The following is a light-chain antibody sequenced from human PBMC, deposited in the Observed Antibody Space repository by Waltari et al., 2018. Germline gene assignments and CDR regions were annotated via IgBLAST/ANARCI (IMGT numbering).Light chain of an antibody. CDR1: STYLASYNL. V-gene: IGLV2-23*01. CDR3: CSYTGSSTSYG. J-gene: IGLJ1*01. Sequence: QSALSQPASVSGSPGQSLTITCTGASTYLASYNLFACYQHHPTRAPKLIIYEATKRPSGISHRFSGAKSGATASLRISGLQADDEADYYCCSYTGSSTSYGCGGGTKVTVL. CDR2: EAT.